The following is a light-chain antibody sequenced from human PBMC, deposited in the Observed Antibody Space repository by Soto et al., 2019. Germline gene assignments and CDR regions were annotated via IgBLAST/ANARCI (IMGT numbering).Light chain of an antibody. J-gene: IGLJ3*02. CDR3: QSYDSSLSGWV. CDR2: GNS. Sequence: QSVLTQPPSVSGAPGQRVTISCTGSSSNIGAGYDVHWYQQLPGTAPKLLIYGNSTRPSGVPDRFSGSKSGTSASLAITGLLPEDEADYYCQSYDSSLSGWVFGGGTQLTVL. CDR1: SSNIGAGYD. V-gene: IGLV1-40*01.